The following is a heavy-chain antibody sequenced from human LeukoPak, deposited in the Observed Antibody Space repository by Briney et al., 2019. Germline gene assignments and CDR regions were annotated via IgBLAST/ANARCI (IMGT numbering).Heavy chain of an antibody. CDR3: PRAARLDGAPYLLGP. J-gene: IGHJ5*02. Sequence: ASVKVSCKTSGYTFTYYYMHWVRQAPGQGLEGVGWINPSSGVITSAPKFRARITMTTDTSTTTVSLEVRWLTSDATAIYYCPRAARLDGAPYLLGPWGQGTLVTVSS. D-gene: IGHD2/OR15-2a*01. CDR2: INPSSGVI. CDR1: GYTFTYYY. V-gene: IGHV1-2*02.